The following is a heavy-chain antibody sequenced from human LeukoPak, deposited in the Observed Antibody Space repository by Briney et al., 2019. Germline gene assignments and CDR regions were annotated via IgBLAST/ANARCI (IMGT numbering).Heavy chain of an antibody. CDR1: GFTFSSYA. CDR3: AKDLYSSGWYRDYFDY. D-gene: IGHD6-19*01. Sequence: GGSLRLSCAASGFTFSSYAMSWVRQAPGKGLEWVSSISGSGGSTYYADSVKGRFTISRDNSKNTLYLQMNSLRAEDTAVYYCAKDLYSSGWYRDYFDYWGQGTLVTVSS. V-gene: IGHV3-23*01. J-gene: IGHJ4*02. CDR2: ISGSGGST.